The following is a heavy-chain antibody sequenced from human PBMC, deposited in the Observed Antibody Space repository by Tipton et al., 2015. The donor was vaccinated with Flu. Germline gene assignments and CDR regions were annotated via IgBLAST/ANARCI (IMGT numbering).Heavy chain of an antibody. Sequence: GSLRLSCAASGFTFSSYWMHWVRQAPGKGLEWVANIKEDGSEIYYVDSVKGRFTISRDNAKNSLYLQMSSLRGEDTAVYYCARAVGGGEAYWGQGTLVTVSS. D-gene: IGHD6-19*01. CDR1: GFTFSSYW. V-gene: IGHV3-7*03. CDR3: ARAVGGGEAY. CDR2: IKEDGSEI. J-gene: IGHJ4*02.